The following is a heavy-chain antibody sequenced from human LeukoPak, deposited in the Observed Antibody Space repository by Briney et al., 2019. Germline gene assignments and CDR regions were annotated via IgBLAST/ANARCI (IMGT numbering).Heavy chain of an antibody. V-gene: IGHV4-39*01. Sequence: PSETLSLTCTVSGGSISSSSYYWGWIRQPPGKGLEWIGSIYYSGSTYYNPSLKSRVTISVDTSKNQFSLKLSSVTAADTAVYYCAVSTWVYYYTDVWGKGTTVTVSS. D-gene: IGHD7-27*01. J-gene: IGHJ6*03. CDR1: GGSISSSSYY. CDR3: AVSTWVYYYTDV. CDR2: IYYSGST.